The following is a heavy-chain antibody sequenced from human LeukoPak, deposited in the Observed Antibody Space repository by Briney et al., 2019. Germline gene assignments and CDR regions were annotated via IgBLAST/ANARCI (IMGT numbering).Heavy chain of an antibody. D-gene: IGHD3-16*02. CDR2: ISSSSSTV. CDR3: ARGTRSLMDV. CDR1: GFAISDYS. J-gene: IGHJ6*02. V-gene: IGHV3-48*01. Sequence: GGSLRLSCGASGFAISDYSMNWVRPAPGEGVGWVSYISSSSSTVYYADSVKGRFTISRDNAKNSLYLQMNSLRAEGTAVYYCARGTRSLMDVWGQGTTVTVSS.